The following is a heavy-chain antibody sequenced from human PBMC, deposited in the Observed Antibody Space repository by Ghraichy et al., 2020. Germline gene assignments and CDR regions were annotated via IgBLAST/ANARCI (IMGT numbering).Heavy chain of an antibody. V-gene: IGHV3-48*01. Sequence: GGSLRLSCAASGFTFSSYSMNWVRQAPGKGLEWVSSISSGGSTINYEDSVKGRFTVSRDNVENSLYLQMNSLRAEDTAVYYCARRIASAGRSFEYWGQGTLVSFSS. CDR2: ISSGGSTI. J-gene: IGHJ4*02. CDR3: ARRIASAGRSFEY. D-gene: IGHD6-13*01. CDR1: GFTFSSYS.